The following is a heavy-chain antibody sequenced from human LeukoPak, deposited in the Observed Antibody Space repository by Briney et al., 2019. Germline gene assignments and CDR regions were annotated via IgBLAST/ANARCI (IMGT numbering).Heavy chain of an antibody. D-gene: IGHD4-17*01. CDR1: GGPFRGYY. Sequence: SETPSLTCAVYGGPFRGYYWTWIRQPPGKGLEWIGEINHSGITNYNPSLKSRVTMSVDTFNHHFSLKLNSVTAADTSVYYCARGKFDYGDYRFYYYYMDVWGKGTTVTVSS. V-gene: IGHV4-34*01. J-gene: IGHJ6*03. CDR2: INHSGIT. CDR3: ARGKFDYGDYRFYYYYMDV.